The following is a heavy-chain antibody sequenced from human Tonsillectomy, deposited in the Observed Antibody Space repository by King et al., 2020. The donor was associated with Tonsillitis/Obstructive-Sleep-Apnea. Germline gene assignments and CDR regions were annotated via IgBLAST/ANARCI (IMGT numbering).Heavy chain of an antibody. V-gene: IGHV3-23*04. CDR3: AKVKFDGAAFDSLDS. CDR1: GYMFTSYA. D-gene: IGHD5-24*01. J-gene: IGHJ4*02. Sequence: VQLVESGGGLVQPGGSLRISCVASGYMFTSYAMTWVRLSPGKGLEWVSAISGTGGSRFYAESVKGRFTISSDTSKKTVFLQMNSLRADDTAVYYCAKVKFDGAAFDSLDSWGQGTLVTVSS. CDR2: ISGTGGSR.